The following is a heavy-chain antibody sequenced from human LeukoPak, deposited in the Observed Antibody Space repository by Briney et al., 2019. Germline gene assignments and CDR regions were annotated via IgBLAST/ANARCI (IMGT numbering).Heavy chain of an antibody. Sequence: GSLRLSCAASGFTFSSYGMSWVRQAPGKGLEWIGYISYTGSTNYNPSLKSRVTISVDTSKNQFSLKLSSVTAADTAVYYCARRPVVRWFDPWGQGTLVTVSS. D-gene: IGHD4-23*01. J-gene: IGHJ5*02. V-gene: IGHV4-59*12. CDR2: ISYTGST. CDR1: GFTFSSYG. CDR3: ARRPVVRWFDP.